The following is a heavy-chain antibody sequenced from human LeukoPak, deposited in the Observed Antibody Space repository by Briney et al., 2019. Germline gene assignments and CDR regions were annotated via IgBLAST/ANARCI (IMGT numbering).Heavy chain of an antibody. CDR3: AAGGPADYRSIYDYGMDF. J-gene: IGHJ6*04. Sequence: SVKVSCKASGFTFTTSAVQWVRQARRQRLEWIGWIVVGSGNTNYAPRFQERVIITRDMSTSTAYMELSSVRSEDTAVYYCAAGGPADYRSIYDYGMDFWGRGTTVTVSS. CDR2: IVVGSGNT. CDR1: GFTFTTSA. D-gene: IGHD4-11*01. V-gene: IGHV1-58*01.